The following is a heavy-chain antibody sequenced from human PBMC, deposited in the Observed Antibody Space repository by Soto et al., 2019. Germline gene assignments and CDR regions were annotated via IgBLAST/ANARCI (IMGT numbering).Heavy chain of an antibody. CDR1: GFTFDDYT. D-gene: IGHD6-6*01. Sequence: GGSLRLSCAASGFTFDDYTMHWVRQAPGKGLEWVSLISWDGGSTYYADSVKGRFTISRDNSKNSLYLQMNSLRTEDTALYYCAKAQYEVSYSSSPNYYYGMDVWGQGTTVTVSS. CDR3: AKAQYEVSYSSSPNYYYGMDV. V-gene: IGHV3-43*01. J-gene: IGHJ6*02. CDR2: ISWDGGST.